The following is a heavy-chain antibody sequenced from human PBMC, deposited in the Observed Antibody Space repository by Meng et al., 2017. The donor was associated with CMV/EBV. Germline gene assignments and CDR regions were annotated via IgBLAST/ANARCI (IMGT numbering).Heavy chain of an antibody. D-gene: IGHD6-13*01. V-gene: IGHV3-21*01. CDR2: ISSSSSYI. J-gene: IGHJ3*02. CDR1: GFHFSSYN. CDR3: ARDCRAAAGYAFDI. Sequence: ASGFHFSSYNKDWVRQAPGKGLEWVSSISSSSSYIYYADSVKGRFTISRDNAKNSLYLQMNSLRAEDTAVYYCARDCRAAAGYAFDIWGQGTMVTVSS.